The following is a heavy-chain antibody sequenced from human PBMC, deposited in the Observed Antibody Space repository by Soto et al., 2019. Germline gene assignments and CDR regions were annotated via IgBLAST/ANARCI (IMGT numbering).Heavy chain of an antibody. Sequence: GGSLRLSCAASGFTFSSYGMHWVRQAPGKGLEWVAVIWYDGSNKYYADSVKGRFTISRDNSKNTLYLQMNSLRAEDTAVYYCARGVAPPDYYYYGSVSCYQPSWFDPWGQGTLVTGSS. CDR2: IWYDGSNK. D-gene: IGHD3-10*01. CDR1: GFTFSSYG. CDR3: ARGVAPPDYYYYGSVSCYQPSWFDP. V-gene: IGHV3-33*01. J-gene: IGHJ5*02.